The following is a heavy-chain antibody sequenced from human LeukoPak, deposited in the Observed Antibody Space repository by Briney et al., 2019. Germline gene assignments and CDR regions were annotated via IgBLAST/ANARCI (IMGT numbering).Heavy chain of an antibody. CDR1: GFTFSSYW. J-gene: IGHJ4*02. V-gene: IGHV3-7*01. CDR2: IKQDGSEK. Sequence: GGSLRLSCAASGFTFSSYWMSWVRQAPGKGLEWVANIKQDGSEKYYVDSVKGRFTISRDNAKNSLYLQMNSLRAEDTAVYYCARTRLAGCSGGSCYRVGYWGQGTLVTVSS. D-gene: IGHD2-15*01. CDR3: ARTRLAGCSGGSCYRVGY.